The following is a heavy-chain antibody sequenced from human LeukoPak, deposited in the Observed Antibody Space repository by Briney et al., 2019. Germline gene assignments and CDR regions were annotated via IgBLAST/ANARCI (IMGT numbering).Heavy chain of an antibody. V-gene: IGHV1-8*01. CDR3: ARGLRGYGSGSHYYYYMDV. CDR2: MNPNSGNT. D-gene: IGHD3-10*01. J-gene: IGHJ6*03. CDR1: GYTFTSYD. Sequence: GSVKVACKASGYTFTSYDINWVRQATGQGLEGMGWMNPNSGNTGYAQKFQGRVTMTRNTSISTAYMELSSLRSEDTAVYYCARGLRGYGSGSHYYYYMDVWGKGTTVTISS.